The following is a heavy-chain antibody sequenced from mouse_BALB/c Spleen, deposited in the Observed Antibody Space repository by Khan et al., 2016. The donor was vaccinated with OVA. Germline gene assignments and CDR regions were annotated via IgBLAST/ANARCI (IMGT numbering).Heavy chain of an antibody. Sequence: EVQLVESGPGLVKPSQSLSLTCTVTGYSITSDYAWIWIRQFPGNKLEWMGYISYSGNTKYNPSLKSRISVTRDTSKNQFFLQLNSVTTEDTATYYCARMSGGDFDFWGQGTTLTVSS. CDR1: GYSITSDYA. CDR2: ISYSGNT. J-gene: IGHJ2*01. V-gene: IGHV3-2*02. CDR3: ARMSGGDFDF. D-gene: IGHD4-1*01.